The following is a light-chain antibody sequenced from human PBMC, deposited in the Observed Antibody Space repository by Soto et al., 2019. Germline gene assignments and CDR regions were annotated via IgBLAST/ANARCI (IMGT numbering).Light chain of an antibody. CDR2: AAS. J-gene: IGKJ1*01. V-gene: IGKV1-39*01. CDR1: QTINTY. CDR3: QQTYSTPRT. Sequence: DIQMTQSPYSLSASVGDRVTITCRASQTINTYLNWYQQKPGKAPNLLIYAASSLQSGVPSRFSGSGSRTDFTLTISSLQPEDFAIYYCQQTYSTPRTFGQGTKVEIK.